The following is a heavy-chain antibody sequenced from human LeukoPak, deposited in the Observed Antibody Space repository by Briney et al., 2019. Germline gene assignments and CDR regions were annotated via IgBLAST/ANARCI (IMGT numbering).Heavy chain of an antibody. Sequence: SETLSLTCTVYGGSISSYYWSWIRQPPGKGLEWIGYIYYSGSTNYNPSLKSRVTISVDTSKNQFSLKLSSVTAADTAVYYCARQEDGTSFGIWGQGTMVTVSS. V-gene: IGHV4-59*12. J-gene: IGHJ3*02. CDR2: IYYSGST. CDR1: GGSISSYY. CDR3: ARQEDGTSFGI. D-gene: IGHD1-26*01.